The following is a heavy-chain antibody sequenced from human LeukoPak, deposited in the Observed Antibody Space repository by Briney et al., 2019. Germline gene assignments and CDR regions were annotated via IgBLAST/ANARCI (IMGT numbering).Heavy chain of an antibody. CDR3: ASQFRVRVGATRYYYYYMDV. D-gene: IGHD1-26*01. J-gene: IGHJ6*03. V-gene: IGHV4-39*01. CDR1: GGSISSSSYY. Sequence: PSETLSLTCAVSGGSISSSSYYWGWIRQPPGKGLEWIGSIYYSGSTYYNPSLKSRVTISVDTSKNQFSLKLSSVTAADTAVYYCASQFRVRVGATRYYYYYMDVWGKGTTVTISS. CDR2: IYYSGST.